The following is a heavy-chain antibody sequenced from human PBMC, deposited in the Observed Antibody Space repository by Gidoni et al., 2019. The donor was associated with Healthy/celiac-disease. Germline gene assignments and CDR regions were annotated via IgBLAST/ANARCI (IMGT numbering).Heavy chain of an antibody. V-gene: IGHV3-48*03. Sequence: EVQLVESGGGLVQPGGSLRLSCAASGFPFCSYGLNWVRQGTGKGREWLSYSSSSGDTKFYEESVEGRFTISRDNDKDSLSLQMNGLRAEDTAVYYCARDPRERGSRLGGQVYFDYWGQGTLVTVSS. CDR1: GFPFCSYG. CDR3: ARDPRERGSRLGGQVYFDY. J-gene: IGHJ4*02. CDR2: SSSSGDTK. D-gene: IGHD3-16*01.